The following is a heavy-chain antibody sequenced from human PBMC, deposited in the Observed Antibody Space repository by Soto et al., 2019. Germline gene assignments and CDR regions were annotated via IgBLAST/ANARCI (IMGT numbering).Heavy chain of an antibody. V-gene: IGHV3-30*18. J-gene: IGHJ6*02. CDR2: ISYDGTNK. CDR3: SKDAGGTTPHGLSLGAWDFYYGMDV. CDR1: GFFFSDYG. D-gene: IGHD3-16*01. Sequence: QVQLVESGGGVVQPGRPLRLSCEGSGFFFSDYGMHWVRQAPGKGLEWVAVISYDGTNKYYGDSAKGRFTIARDNSRNTLYMEMNSLSEDDRAVYYCSKDAGGTTPHGLSLGAWDFYYGMDVWGPGTTVTVSS.